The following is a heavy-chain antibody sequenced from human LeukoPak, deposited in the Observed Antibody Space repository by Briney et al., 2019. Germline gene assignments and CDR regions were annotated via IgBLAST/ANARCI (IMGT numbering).Heavy chain of an antibody. V-gene: IGHV4-31*03. CDR1: RRSISSGGYY. CDR2: IYYSGTT. CDR3: ARDYDHYFFEH. Sequence: SETLSLTCTVSRRSISSGGYYWSWIRQHPGKGLEWIGYIYYSGTTYYNPSLKSRVTISVDTSKNQFSLKLSSVTAADTAVYYCARDYDHYFFEHWPRGTLVTVSS. J-gene: IGHJ4*02. D-gene: IGHD5-12*01.